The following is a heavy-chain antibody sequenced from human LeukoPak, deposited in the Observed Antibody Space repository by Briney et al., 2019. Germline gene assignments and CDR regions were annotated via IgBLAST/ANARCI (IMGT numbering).Heavy chain of an antibody. Sequence: GGSLRLSCAASGFTFSDYYMSWIRQAPGKGLEWASYISSSGSTIYYADSVKGRFTTSRDNAKNSLYLQMNSLRAEDTAVYYCARSPRIAAAGTMDYWGQGTLVTVSS. CDR1: GFTFSDYY. J-gene: IGHJ4*02. D-gene: IGHD6-13*01. CDR2: ISSSGSTI. CDR3: ARSPRIAAAGTMDY. V-gene: IGHV3-11*04.